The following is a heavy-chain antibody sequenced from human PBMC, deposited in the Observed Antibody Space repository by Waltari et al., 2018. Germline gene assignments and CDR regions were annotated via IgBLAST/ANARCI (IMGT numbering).Heavy chain of an antibody. CDR1: GSPLSNSR. J-gene: IGHJ4*02. D-gene: IGHD3-9*01. V-gene: IGHV3-33*01. CDR2: IWYDGSKE. Sequence: QVQLVESGGCVVQPGWSLGLSCDACGSPLSNSRLHWVRQAPGKGLEWVAVIWYDGSKESYADSVKGRFTISRDNSKNTLYMQMNSLRAEDTAVYYCARYSFDSWDSWGQGTLVTVSS. CDR3: ARYSFDSWDS.